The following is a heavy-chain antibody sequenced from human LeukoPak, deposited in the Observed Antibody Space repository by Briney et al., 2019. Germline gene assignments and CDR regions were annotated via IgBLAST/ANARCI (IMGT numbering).Heavy chain of an antibody. CDR3: ARNRGGNEFDY. CDR1: GFTFSRFG. D-gene: IGHD4-23*01. CDR2: ISYDGSNN. Sequence: GGSLRLSCTASGFTFSRFGMHWVRQAPGKGLEGMAAISYDGSNNYYTNSVKGRFTVSRDNSKNTLYLQMNSLRGEDTAVYYCARNRGGNEFDYWGQGTLVTVSS. J-gene: IGHJ4*02. V-gene: IGHV3-30*03.